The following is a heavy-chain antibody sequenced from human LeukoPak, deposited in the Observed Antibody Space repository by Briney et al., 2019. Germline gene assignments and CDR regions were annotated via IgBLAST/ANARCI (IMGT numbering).Heavy chain of an antibody. D-gene: IGHD2-15*01. CDR1: GFTFSSHG. Sequence: GGSLRLYCAASGFTFSSHGMHWVRPAPGKGLEWVAVISYDGSNKYYADSVKGRFTISRDNSKNTLYLQMNSLRAEDTAVYYCAKDVGRGGPAVDYWGQGTLVTVSS. CDR2: ISYDGSNK. V-gene: IGHV3-30*18. CDR3: AKDVGRGGPAVDY. J-gene: IGHJ4*02.